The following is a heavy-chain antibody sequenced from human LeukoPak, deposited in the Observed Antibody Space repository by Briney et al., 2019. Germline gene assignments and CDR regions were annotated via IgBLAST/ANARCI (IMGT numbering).Heavy chain of an antibody. D-gene: IGHD4-17*01. V-gene: IGHV3-21*01. Sequence: PGGSLRLSCAASGFTFSNYNMNWVRQAPGKGLEWVSSISSSTSYKNYADSVKGRFTISRDNAKNSLYLQMNSLRAEDTAVYYCARGHTAVTRHFDFWGQGTLVTVSS. CDR2: ISSSTSYK. CDR1: GFTFSNYN. J-gene: IGHJ4*02. CDR3: ARGHTAVTRHFDF.